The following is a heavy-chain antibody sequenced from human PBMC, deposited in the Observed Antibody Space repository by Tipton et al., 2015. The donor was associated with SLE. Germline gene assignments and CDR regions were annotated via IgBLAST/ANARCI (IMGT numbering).Heavy chain of an antibody. CDR1: GDSISTYY. Sequence: TLSLTCTVSGDSISTYYWSWIRQPPGKGLEWIGYIFYSGNTNYNPSLKSRVTMSVDTSKNQFSLKLRSVTAADTAVYYCARGDSSWSTFDYWGQGVLVTVSS. D-gene: IGHD6-13*01. CDR3: ARGDSSWSTFDY. V-gene: IGHV4-59*01. J-gene: IGHJ4*02. CDR2: IFYSGNT.